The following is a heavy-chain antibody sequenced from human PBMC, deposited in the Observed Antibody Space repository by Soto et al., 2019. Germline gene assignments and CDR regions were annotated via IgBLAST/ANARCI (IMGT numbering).Heavy chain of an antibody. CDR1: GGTFSSYA. CDR2: IIPIFGTA. J-gene: IGHJ5*02. Sequence: QVQLVQSGAEVKKPGSSVKVSYKASGGTFSSYAISWVRQAPGQGLEWMGGIIPIFGTANYAQKFQGRVTITADESTSTAYMELSSLRSEDTAVYYCAREPVAGTRGRGDWFDPWGQGTLVTVSS. D-gene: IGHD6-19*01. V-gene: IGHV1-69*01. CDR3: AREPVAGTRGRGDWFDP.